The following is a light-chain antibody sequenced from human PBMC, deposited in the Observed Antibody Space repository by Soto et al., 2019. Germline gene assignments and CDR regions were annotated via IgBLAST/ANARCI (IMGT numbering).Light chain of an antibody. V-gene: IGKV3-20*01. CDR2: DAS. Sequence: EFVLTQSPATLSLSPGERATLSCRASQTVRNNYLSWYQQTPGQARRLLIYDASSRATGIPDRCSGGGSGTYSPPIISRLEDEDFVVYYCQQFSRYPLTFGGGTKV. CDR3: QQFSRYPLT. J-gene: IGKJ4*01. CDR1: QTVRNNY.